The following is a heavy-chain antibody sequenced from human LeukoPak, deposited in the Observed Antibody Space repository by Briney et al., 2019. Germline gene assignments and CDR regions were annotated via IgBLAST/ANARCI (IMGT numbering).Heavy chain of an antibody. J-gene: IGHJ6*02. Sequence: EAGGSLRLSCAASGFTFSTYAMSWVRQAPGKGLEWVSAISGGGGSTNYADSVKGRVTVSRDNSKSTLYLQMNSLRAEDTAVYYCARALGTGSSSLGYYYGMDVWGQGTTVTVSS. V-gene: IGHV3-23*01. CDR2: ISGGGGST. D-gene: IGHD6-6*01. CDR3: ARALGTGSSSLGYYYGMDV. CDR1: GFTFSTYA.